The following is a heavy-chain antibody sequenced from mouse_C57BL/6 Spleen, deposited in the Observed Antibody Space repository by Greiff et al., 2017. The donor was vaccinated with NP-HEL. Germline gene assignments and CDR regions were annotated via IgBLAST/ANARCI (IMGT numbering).Heavy chain of an antibody. J-gene: IGHJ2*01. CDR1: GFTFSSYG. V-gene: IGHV5-6*01. Sequence: EVHLVESGGDLVKPGGSLKLSCAASGFTFSSYGMSWVRQTPDKRLEWVATISSGGSYTYYPDSVKGRFTISRDNAKNTLYLQMSSLKSEDTAMYYCARHKHQSAFDYWGQGTTLTVSS. CDR2: ISSGGSYT. CDR3: ARHKHQSAFDY. D-gene: IGHD6-1*01.